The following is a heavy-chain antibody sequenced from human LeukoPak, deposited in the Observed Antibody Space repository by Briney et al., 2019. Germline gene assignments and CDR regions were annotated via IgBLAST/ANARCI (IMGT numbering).Heavy chain of an antibody. Sequence: SETLSLTCAVYGGSFSGYYWSWIRQPPGKGLEWIGEINHSGSTNYNPSLKSRVTISVDTSKNQFSLKLSSVTAADTAVHYCARGRGLGYCSSTSCYGDFDYWGQGTLVTVSS. CDR1: GGSFSGYY. CDR2: INHSGST. CDR3: ARGRGLGYCSSTSCYGDFDY. V-gene: IGHV4-34*01. D-gene: IGHD2-2*01. J-gene: IGHJ4*02.